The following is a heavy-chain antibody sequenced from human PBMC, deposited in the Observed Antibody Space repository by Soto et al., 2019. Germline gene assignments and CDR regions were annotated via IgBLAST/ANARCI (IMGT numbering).Heavy chain of an antibody. J-gene: IGHJ5*02. D-gene: IGHD5-12*01. V-gene: IGHV1-3*01. CDR3: ARAWGYSGYRPRPREENWFDP. Sequence: QVQLVQSGAEVKKPGASVKVSCKASGYTFTSYAMHWVRQAPGQRLEWMGWINAGNGNTKYSQKFQGRVTITRDTSASTAYMELSSLRSEDTAVYYCARAWGYSGYRPRPREENWFDPWGQGTLVTVSS. CDR2: INAGNGNT. CDR1: GYTFTSYA.